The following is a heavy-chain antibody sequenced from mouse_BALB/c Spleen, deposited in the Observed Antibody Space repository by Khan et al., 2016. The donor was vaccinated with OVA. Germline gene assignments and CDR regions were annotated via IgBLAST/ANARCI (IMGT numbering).Heavy chain of an antibody. V-gene: IGHV1-7*01. CDR2: INPSTGYT. D-gene: IGHD1-1*01. CDR1: GYTFINYW. Sequence: LVESGAELAKPGASVKMSCKASGYTFINYWILWVKQRPGQGLEWIGYINPSTGYTEYNQNFKDKATLTADKSSSTAYMQLSSLTSEDSAVYYCARRGLRWDFAYWGQGTTLTVSS. J-gene: IGHJ2*01. CDR3: ARRGLRWDFAY.